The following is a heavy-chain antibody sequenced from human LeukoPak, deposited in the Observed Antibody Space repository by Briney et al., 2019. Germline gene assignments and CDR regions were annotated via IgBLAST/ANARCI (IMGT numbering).Heavy chain of an antibody. Sequence: SETLSLTCAVSGYSISSGYYWGWIRQPPGKGLEWIGTIYHSGSTYYKSSLKSRVTMSVDTSKNQFSLKLSSVTAADTAVYYCARFRFGSTGNPLSWFDPWGQGTLVTVSS. J-gene: IGHJ5*02. CDR2: IYHSGST. V-gene: IGHV4-38-2*01. D-gene: IGHD2-2*01. CDR3: ARFRFGSTGNPLSWFDP. CDR1: GYSISSGYY.